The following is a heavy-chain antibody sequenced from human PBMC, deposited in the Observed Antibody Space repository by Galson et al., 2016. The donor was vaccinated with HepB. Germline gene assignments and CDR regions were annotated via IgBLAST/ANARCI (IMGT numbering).Heavy chain of an antibody. D-gene: IGHD3-10*01. Sequence: SLRLSCAASGFTFSSYAMSWVRQAPGKGLEWVSTLSGSGSTTYYADSVKGRFTISRDNSKSTLSLQMNSLRAEDTAVYYCAKVLGFHGSGNYYGNYQYALDVWGQGTTVTLSS. J-gene: IGHJ6*02. CDR2: LSGSGSTT. V-gene: IGHV3-23*01. CDR1: GFTFSSYA. CDR3: AKVLGFHGSGNYYGNYQYALDV.